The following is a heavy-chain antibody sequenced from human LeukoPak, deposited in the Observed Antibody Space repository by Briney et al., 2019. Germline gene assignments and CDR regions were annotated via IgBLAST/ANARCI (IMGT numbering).Heavy chain of an antibody. V-gene: IGHV6-1*01. D-gene: IGHD3/OR15-3a*01. CDR2: TFYRSKWYY. Sequence: SQTLSLTCAISGDSVSTYSGAWNWIRQSPSRGLEWLGRTFYRSKWYYDYALSVKSRMTISPDTSKNQFSLQLSSLTPEDTAVYFCARGFMDTNGNYFDLWGQGALVTVSS. J-gene: IGHJ4*02. CDR1: GDSVSTYSGA. CDR3: ARGFMDTNGNYFDL.